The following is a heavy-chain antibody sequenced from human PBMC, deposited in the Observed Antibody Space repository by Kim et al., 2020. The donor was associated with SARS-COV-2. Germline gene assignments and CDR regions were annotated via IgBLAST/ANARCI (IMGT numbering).Heavy chain of an antibody. CDR1: GFTFSSYA. CDR2: IWYDGSNK. Sequence: GGSLRLSCAASGFTFSSYAMHWVRQAPGKGLEWVAVIWYDGSNKYYADSVKGRFTISRDNSKNTLYLQMNSLRAEDTAVYYCAKDPERYCSSTSCSFDYWGQGTLVTVSS. J-gene: IGHJ4*02. CDR3: AKDPERYCSSTSCSFDY. D-gene: IGHD2-2*01. V-gene: IGHV3-33*06.